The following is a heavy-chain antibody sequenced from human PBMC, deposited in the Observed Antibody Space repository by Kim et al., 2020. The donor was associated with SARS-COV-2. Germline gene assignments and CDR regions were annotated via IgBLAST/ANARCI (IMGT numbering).Heavy chain of an antibody. D-gene: IGHD3-9*01. J-gene: IGHJ6*02. CDR1: GVSFSGYY. Sequence: SETLSLTCAVYGVSFSGYYWSWIRQPPGKGLEWIGEINHSGSTNYKPSLKSRVTISVDTSKNQFSLKLSSVTAADTAVYYCAMKYYDILTGYLYYGLDVWGQGTTVTVSS. V-gene: IGHV4-34*01. CDR2: INHSGST. CDR3: AMKYYDILTGYLYYGLDV.